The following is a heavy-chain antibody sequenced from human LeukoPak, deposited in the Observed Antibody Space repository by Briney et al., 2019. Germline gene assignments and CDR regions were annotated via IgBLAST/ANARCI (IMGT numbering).Heavy chain of an antibody. Sequence: GGSLRLSCAASGFTFDDYGMNWVRQAPGKGLEWVSYISSSSSTIYYADSVKGRFTISRDNAKNSLYLQMNSLRAEDTAVYYCARVRYSSGWYMDVWGKGTTVTVSS. CDR3: ARVRYSSGWYMDV. CDR2: ISSSSSTI. CDR1: GFTFDDYG. D-gene: IGHD6-19*01. V-gene: IGHV3-48*01. J-gene: IGHJ6*03.